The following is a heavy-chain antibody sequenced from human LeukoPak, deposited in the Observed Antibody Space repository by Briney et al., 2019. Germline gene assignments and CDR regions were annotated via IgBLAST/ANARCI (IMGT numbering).Heavy chain of an antibody. CDR2: IGTTGDT. D-gene: IGHD6-13*01. V-gene: IGHV3-13*01. CDR3: ARYSSSWTSDAFDI. J-gene: IGHJ3*02. Sequence: GGSLRLSCAASGFTFSRYDMHWVRQVTGKDLEWVSAIGTTGDTYYPGSVKGRFTISRENAKNSLYLQMNSLRAGDTAVYYCARYSSSWTSDAFDIWGQGTMVTVSS. CDR1: GFTFSRYD.